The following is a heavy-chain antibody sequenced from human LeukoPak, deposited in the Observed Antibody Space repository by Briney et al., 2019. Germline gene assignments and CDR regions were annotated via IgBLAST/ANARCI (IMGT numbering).Heavy chain of an antibody. V-gene: IGHV3-48*04. CDR2: ISSSSNTI. CDR1: GFTFSSYS. D-gene: IGHD3-22*01. Sequence: GGSLRLSCAASGFTFSSYSMNWVRQAPGKGLEWVSYISSSSNTIYSDSVKGRFTISRDNAKNSLYLQMNSLRAEDTAVYYCARGPDYYDSSGYYGYFDYWGQGTLVTVSS. J-gene: IGHJ4*02. CDR3: ARGPDYYDSSGYYGYFDY.